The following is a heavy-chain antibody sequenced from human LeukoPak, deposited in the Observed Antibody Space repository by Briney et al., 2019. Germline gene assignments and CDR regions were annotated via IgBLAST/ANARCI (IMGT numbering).Heavy chain of an antibody. CDR3: VRVSDPTTVGSSTYSSSWYLRD. V-gene: IGHV3-74*01. CDR1: GFTFSSYW. Sequence: PGGSLRLSCAASGFTFSSYWMHWVRQAPGKGLVWVSRINSDGSTTSYADSVKGRLTISRDNAKNTLYLQMNSLRAEDTAVYYCVRVSDPTTVGSSTYSSSWYLRDWGQGTLVTVSS. CDR2: INSDGSTT. J-gene: IGHJ4*02. D-gene: IGHD6-13*01.